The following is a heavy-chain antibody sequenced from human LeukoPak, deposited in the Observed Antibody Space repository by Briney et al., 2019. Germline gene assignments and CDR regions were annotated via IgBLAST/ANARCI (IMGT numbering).Heavy chain of an antibody. V-gene: IGHV3-7*03. CDR2: IKQDGSEK. J-gene: IGHJ4*02. CDR3: AKDWEWLGPRWFDY. Sequence: PGGSLRLSCAASGFTFSRGWMSWVRQAPGKGLEWVANIKQDGSEKYYVDSVKGRFTISRDNAKNSLYLQMNSLRAEDTAVYYCAKDWEWLGPRWFDYWGQGTLVTVSS. D-gene: IGHD6-19*01. CDR1: GFTFSRGW.